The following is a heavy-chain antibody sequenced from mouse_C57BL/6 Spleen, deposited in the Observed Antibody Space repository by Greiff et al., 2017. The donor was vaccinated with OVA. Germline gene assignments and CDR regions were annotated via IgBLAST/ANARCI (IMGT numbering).Heavy chain of an antibody. CDR2: IDPSDSYT. V-gene: IGHV1-59*01. Sequence: QVQLQQPGAELVRPGTSVKLSCKASGYTFTSYWMHWVKQRPGQGLEWIGVIDPSDSYTNYNQKFKGKATLTVDTSSSTAYMQLSSLTSEDSAVYYCARRGVYYDYGVGAYWGQGTLVTVSA. CDR1: GYTFTSYW. J-gene: IGHJ3*01. D-gene: IGHD2-4*01. CDR3: ARRGVYYDYGVGAY.